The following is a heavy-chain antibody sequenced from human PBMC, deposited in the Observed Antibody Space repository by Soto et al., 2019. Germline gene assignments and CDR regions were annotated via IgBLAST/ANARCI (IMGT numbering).Heavy chain of an antibody. CDR1: GGSISSGGYY. J-gene: IGHJ5*02. Sequence: SETLSLTCTVSGGSISSGGYYWSWIRQHPGKGLEWIGYIYYSGSTYYNPSLKSRVTISVDTSKNQFSLKLSSVTAADTAVYYCARETSITMVRGVIGWFDPWGQGTLVTVSS. CDR2: IYYSGST. D-gene: IGHD3-10*01. CDR3: ARETSITMVRGVIGWFDP. V-gene: IGHV4-31*03.